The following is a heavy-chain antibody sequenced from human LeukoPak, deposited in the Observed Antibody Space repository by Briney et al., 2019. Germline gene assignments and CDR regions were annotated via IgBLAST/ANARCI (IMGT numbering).Heavy chain of an antibody. Sequence: SETLSLTCAVYGGSLSGNYWSWIRQPPGKGLEWIGEINHSGSTNYNPSLKSRVTISVDTSKNQFSLKLSSVTAADTAVYYCARAPRYSSCFFWLIWGQGTLVTVSS. CDR3: ARAPRYSSCFFWLI. J-gene: IGHJ4*02. V-gene: IGHV4-34*01. D-gene: IGHD6-13*01. CDR1: GGSLSGNY. CDR2: INHSGST.